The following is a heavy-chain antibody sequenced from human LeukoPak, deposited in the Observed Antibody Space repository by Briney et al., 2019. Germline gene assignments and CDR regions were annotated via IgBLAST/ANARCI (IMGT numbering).Heavy chain of an antibody. CDR1: GGSISSYY. V-gene: IGHV4-59*01. CDR3: ASSRGYYDFLSGPLYFDY. CDR2: IYYSGST. J-gene: IGHJ4*02. Sequence: SETLSLTCTVSGGSISSYYWSWIRQPPGKGLEWIGYIYYSGSTNYNPSLKSRVTISVDTSKNQFSLKLSSVTAADTAVYYCASSRGYYDFLSGPLYFDYWGQGTLVTVSS. D-gene: IGHD3-3*01.